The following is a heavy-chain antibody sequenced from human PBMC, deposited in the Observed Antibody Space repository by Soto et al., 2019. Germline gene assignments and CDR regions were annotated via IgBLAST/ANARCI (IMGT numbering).Heavy chain of an antibody. D-gene: IGHD5-18*01. V-gene: IGHV4-59*01. Sequence: PSETLSLTCTVSGGSIISYYWSWSLQPPWKGLEWIGYIYYSGSTNYNPSLKSRVTISVDTSKNQFSLKLSSVTAADTAVYYCARSLRGYSYGYVDYWGQGTLVTVSS. CDR2: IYYSGST. J-gene: IGHJ4*01. CDR3: ARSLRGYSYGYVDY. CDR1: GGSIISYY.